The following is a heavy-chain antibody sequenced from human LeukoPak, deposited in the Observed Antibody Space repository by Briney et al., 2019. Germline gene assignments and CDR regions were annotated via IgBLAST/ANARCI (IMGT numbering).Heavy chain of an antibody. D-gene: IGHD2-2*01. CDR1: GGSISSYY. Sequence: SETLSLTCTVSGGSISSYYWSWIRQPPGKGLEWIGYIYYSGSTNYNPSLKSRVTISVDTSKNQFSLKLSSVTAADTAVYYCARAAYCSSTSCYEGFYYMDVWGKGTTVTVSS. CDR2: IYYSGST. V-gene: IGHV4-59*01. J-gene: IGHJ6*03. CDR3: ARAAYCSSTSCYEGFYYMDV.